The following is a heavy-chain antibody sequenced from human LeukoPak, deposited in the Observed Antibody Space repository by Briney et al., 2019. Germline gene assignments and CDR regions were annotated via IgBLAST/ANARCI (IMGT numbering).Heavy chain of an antibody. CDR1: GFTFSNYW. CDR2: IKEDGSEK. V-gene: IGHV3-7*01. Sequence: PGRSLRLSCAASGFTFSNYWMSWVRQGPGKGLEWVANIKEDGSEKHYVDSVKGRFTISRDNAKNSLYLQMGSLRAEDTAVYYCARVKYYGSGSYQRLFDYWGQGTLVTVSS. J-gene: IGHJ4*02. CDR3: ARVKYYGSGSYQRLFDY. D-gene: IGHD3-10*01.